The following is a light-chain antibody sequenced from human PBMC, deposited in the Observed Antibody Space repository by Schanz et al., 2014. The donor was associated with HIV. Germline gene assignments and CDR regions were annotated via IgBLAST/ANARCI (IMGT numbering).Light chain of an antibody. CDR2: ATS. CDR3: HHYGDSRGT. J-gene: IGKJ4*02. CDR1: QRLSSSY. Sequence: EIVLTQSPGSLSLSPGGRATLSCGASQRLSSSYLAWYQQKRDQPPRLVIYATSTRAAGIPDRFSGTGSGTDFTLTISRLEPEDFAVYYCHHYGDSRGTFGGGTEVDI. V-gene: IGKV3-20*01.